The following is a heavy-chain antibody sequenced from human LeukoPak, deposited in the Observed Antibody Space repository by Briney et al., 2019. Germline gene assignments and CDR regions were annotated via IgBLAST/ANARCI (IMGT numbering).Heavy chain of an antibody. CDR3: ARVHSSGWGRFDY. CDR2: IYYSGST. J-gene: IGHJ4*02. Sequence: SETLSLTCTVSGGSISSYYWSWIRQPPGKGLEWIGSIYYSGSTNYNPSLKSRVTISVDTSKNQFSLKLSSVTAADTAVYYCARVHSSGWGRFDYWGQGTLVTVSS. CDR1: GGSISSYY. V-gene: IGHV4-59*01. D-gene: IGHD6-19*01.